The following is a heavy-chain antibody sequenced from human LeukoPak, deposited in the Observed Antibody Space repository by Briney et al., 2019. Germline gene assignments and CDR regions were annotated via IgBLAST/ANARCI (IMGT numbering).Heavy chain of an antibody. D-gene: IGHD6-19*01. Sequence: ASVKVSCKASGYTFTTYDINWVRQATGQGLEWMGWMNPNSGYTGYAQKFQGRVTITRDTSISTAYMELSSLRAEDTAVYYCARVAGSIDYWGQGTLVTVSS. CDR2: MNPNSGYT. V-gene: IGHV1-8*03. CDR3: ARVAGSIDY. CDR1: GYTFTTYD. J-gene: IGHJ4*02.